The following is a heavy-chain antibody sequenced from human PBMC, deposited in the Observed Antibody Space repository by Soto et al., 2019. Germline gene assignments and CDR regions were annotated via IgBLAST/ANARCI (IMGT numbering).Heavy chain of an antibody. V-gene: IGHV3-33*01. CDR3: ARADKSVEYSGYDWISGFDY. J-gene: IGHJ4*02. Sequence: GSLRLSCAASGLTFSSYGMHWVRQAPGKGLEWVAVIWYDGSNKYYADSVKGRFTISRDNSKNTLYLQMNSLRAEDTAVYYCARADKSVEYSGYDWISGFDYWGQGTLVTVSS. D-gene: IGHD5-12*01. CDR1: GLTFSSYG. CDR2: IWYDGSNK.